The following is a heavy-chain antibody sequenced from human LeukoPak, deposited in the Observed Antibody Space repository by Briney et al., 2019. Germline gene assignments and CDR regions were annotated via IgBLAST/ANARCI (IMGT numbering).Heavy chain of an antibody. D-gene: IGHD6-13*01. Sequence: ASVKVSCKASGYSFTNHYVHWVRQAPGQGLEWMGLISCNSGVPNYAQKFQGRVTITRDTSISTAFMELTRLTSDDTAVYFCAREVGYSTSWYGRLDPWGQGTLVTVSS. CDR2: ISCNSGVP. V-gene: IGHV1-2*06. J-gene: IGHJ5*02. CDR3: AREVGYSTSWYGRLDP. CDR1: GYSFTNHY.